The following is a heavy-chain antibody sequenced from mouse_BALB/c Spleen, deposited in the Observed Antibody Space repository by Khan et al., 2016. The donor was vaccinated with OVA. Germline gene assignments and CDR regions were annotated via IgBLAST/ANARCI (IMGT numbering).Heavy chain of an antibody. D-gene: IGHD2-1*01. CDR1: GYTFTNYW. CDR2: IYPGNSDT. Sequence: VQLQQSGTVLARPGASVKMSCKASGYTFTNYWMHWVKQRPGQGLEWIGTIYPGNSDTNYNQKFTGKAKLTAVTSTSTAYMELSSLTNEDSAVYDSARNDFGNYEIWDYWGQGTTLTVSS. J-gene: IGHJ2*01. V-gene: IGHV1-5*01. CDR3: ARNDFGNYEIWDY.